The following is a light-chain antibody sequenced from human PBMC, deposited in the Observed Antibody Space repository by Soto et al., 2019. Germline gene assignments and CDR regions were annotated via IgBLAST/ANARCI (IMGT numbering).Light chain of an antibody. V-gene: IGLV1-44*01. CDR2: RNN. CDR3: AVWDDSLNGPV. Sequence: QSVLTQPPSASGTPGQRVTISCSGSSSNIGKNAVNWYQQLPGTAPKLLIYRNNQRPSGVPDRVSGSKSGTSASLAISGLQSEDEAEYYCAVWDDSLNGPVFGGGTKLTVL. J-gene: IGLJ2*01. CDR1: SSNIGKNA.